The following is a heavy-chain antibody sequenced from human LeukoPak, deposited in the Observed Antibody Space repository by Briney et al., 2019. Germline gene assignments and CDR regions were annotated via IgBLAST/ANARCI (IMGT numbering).Heavy chain of an antibody. CDR3: ARDRLKSRTSVSGPIDY. Sequence: SETLSLTCTVSGGSISSSSYYWGWIRQPPGKGLEWIGSIYYSGSTYYNPSLKSRVTISVDTYKNQFSLKLSSVTAADTAVYYCARDRLKSRTSVSGPIDYWGQGTLVTVSS. D-gene: IGHD3-10*01. J-gene: IGHJ4*02. CDR2: IYYSGST. CDR1: GGSISSSSYY. V-gene: IGHV4-39*07.